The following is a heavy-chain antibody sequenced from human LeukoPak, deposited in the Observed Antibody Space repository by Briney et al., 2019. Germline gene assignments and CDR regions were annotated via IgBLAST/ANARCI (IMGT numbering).Heavy chain of an antibody. D-gene: IGHD1/OR15-1a*01. V-gene: IGHV1-69*05. Sequence: SVKVSCKASGGTFSNYAISWVRQAPGQGLEWMGGIIPIFGTANYAQKFQGRVTITTDESTSTAYMELSSLRSEDTAVYYCARDSLSGNTRRFDYWGQGTLSPSPQ. CDR2: IIPIFGTA. CDR3: ARDSLSGNTRRFDY. CDR1: GGTFSNYA. J-gene: IGHJ4*02.